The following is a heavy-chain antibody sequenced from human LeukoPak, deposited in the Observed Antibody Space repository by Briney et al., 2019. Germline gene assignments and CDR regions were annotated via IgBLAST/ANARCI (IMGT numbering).Heavy chain of an antibody. CDR2: FYYSGST. CDR1: GDSIISSSYY. Sequence: ASKTLSLTCTVSGDSIISSSYYWGWIRQPPGKGLEWIGSFYYSGSTYYNPSLKSRVTISVDASKNQFSLKLSSVTAADTAVYYCARGARPRCSSTSCYIRVYYYYYMDVWGKGTTVTVSS. D-gene: IGHD2-2*02. CDR3: ARGARPRCSSTSCYIRVYYYYYMDV. J-gene: IGHJ6*03. V-gene: IGHV4-39*01.